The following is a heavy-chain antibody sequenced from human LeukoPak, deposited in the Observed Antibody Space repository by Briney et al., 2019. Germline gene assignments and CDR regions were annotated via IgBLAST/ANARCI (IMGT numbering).Heavy chain of an antibody. D-gene: IGHD6-13*01. J-gene: IGHJ3*02. CDR1: GFTFSNAW. CDR3: AKDRKGSSWHDAFDI. V-gene: IGHV3-23*01. Sequence: PGGSLRLSCAASGFTFSNAWMSWVRQAPGKGLEWVSAISGSGGSTYYADSVKGRFTISRDNSKNTLYLQMNSLRAEDTAVYYCAKDRKGSSWHDAFDIWGQGTMVTVSS. CDR2: ISGSGGST.